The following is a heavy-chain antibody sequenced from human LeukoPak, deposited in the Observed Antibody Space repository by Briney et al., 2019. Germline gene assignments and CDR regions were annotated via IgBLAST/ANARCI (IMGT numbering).Heavy chain of an antibody. CDR1: GFTFSSYW. D-gene: IGHD2-8*01. Sequence: PGGSLRLSCAASGFTFSSYWMHWVRQAPGKGLVWVSRINSDGSSTSYADSVKGQFTISRDNAKNTLYLQMNSLRAEDTAVYYCARVQGHPPNGLDIWGQGTMVTVSS. CDR2: INSDGSST. V-gene: IGHV3-74*01. J-gene: IGHJ3*02. CDR3: ARVQGHPPNGLDI.